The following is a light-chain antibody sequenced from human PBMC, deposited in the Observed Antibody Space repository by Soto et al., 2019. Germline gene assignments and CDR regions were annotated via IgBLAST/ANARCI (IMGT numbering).Light chain of an antibody. CDR1: QSVSSN. CDR3: QHYNNWPPWT. Sequence: EIVMTQSPATLSVSPGERATLSCRASQSVSSNLACYQQKPGQAPRLLIYGASTRAPGIPARFSGSGSGTEFTLTISSLQSEDFAIYYCQHYNNWPPWTFGQGTKVEIK. J-gene: IGKJ1*01. CDR2: GAS. V-gene: IGKV3-15*01.